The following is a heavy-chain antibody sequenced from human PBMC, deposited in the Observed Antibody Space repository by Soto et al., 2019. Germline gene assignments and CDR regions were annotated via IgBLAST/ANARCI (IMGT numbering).Heavy chain of an antibody. CDR1: GGSISSGDYY. CDR3: ARGLHYDSISLDDY. D-gene: IGHD3-22*01. CDR2: IYYSGST. Sequence: SETLSLTCTVSGGSISSGDYYWSWIRQPPGKGLEWIGYIYYSGSTYYNPSLKSRVTISVNTSKNQFSLKLSSVTASDTAVYYCARGLHYDSISLDDYWGQGTLVTVSS. J-gene: IGHJ4*02. V-gene: IGHV4-30-4*01.